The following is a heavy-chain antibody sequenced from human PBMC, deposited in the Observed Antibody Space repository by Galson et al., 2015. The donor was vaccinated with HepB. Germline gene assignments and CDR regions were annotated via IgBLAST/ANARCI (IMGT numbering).Heavy chain of an antibody. Sequence: SLRLSCAASGFTFRSYYMSWVRQAPGKGLEWVAAIKHDGSENYYVDSVKGRFTTSRDNAKNSLYLQMNSLRAEDTAVYYCARDLYGRTFDVWGQGTMVTVSS. V-gene: IGHV3-7*03. CDR2: IKHDGSEN. CDR3: ARDLYGRTFDV. J-gene: IGHJ3*01. D-gene: IGHD2-8*01. CDR1: GFTFRSYY.